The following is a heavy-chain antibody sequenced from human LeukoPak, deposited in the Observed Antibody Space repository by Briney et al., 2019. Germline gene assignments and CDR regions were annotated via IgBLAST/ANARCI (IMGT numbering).Heavy chain of an antibody. Sequence: GGSLRLSCAASGFTFDDYAMHWVRQAPGKGLEWVSGISWNSGSIGYADSVKGRFTISRDNAKNSLYLQMNSLRAEDTALYYCASGLSGYLSTTHVWGQGTLVTVSS. D-gene: IGHD3-22*01. J-gene: IGHJ4*02. CDR1: GFTFDDYA. CDR3: ASGLSGYLSTTHV. V-gene: IGHV3-9*01. CDR2: ISWNSGSI.